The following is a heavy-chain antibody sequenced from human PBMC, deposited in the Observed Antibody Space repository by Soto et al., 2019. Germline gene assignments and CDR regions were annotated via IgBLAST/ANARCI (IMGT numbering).Heavy chain of an antibody. Sequence: QVQLVESGGGVVQPGRSLRLSCAASGFTFSNYGMHWVRQVPGKGLEWVTITWHDGSKKYYAESVKGRFAISRDNHKYMLYLQMNSLRAEDTAVYYCARDGNNNWSFDSWGRGTLVTVSS. CDR1: GFTFSNYG. D-gene: IGHD1-20*01. CDR3: ARDGNNNWSFDS. CDR2: TWHDGSKK. J-gene: IGHJ4*02. V-gene: IGHV3-33*01.